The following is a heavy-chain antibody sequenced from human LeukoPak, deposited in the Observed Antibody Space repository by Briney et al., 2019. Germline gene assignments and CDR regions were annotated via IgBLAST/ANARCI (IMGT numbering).Heavy chain of an antibody. Sequence: SETLSLTCTVSGGSISSYYWSWIRQPPGKGLEWIGEINHSGSTNYNPSLKSRVTISVDTSKNQFSLKLSSVTAADTAVYYCARTQRGYYLIRGYMDVWGKGTTVTVSS. CDR2: INHSGST. CDR1: GGSISSYY. CDR3: ARTQRGYYLIRGYMDV. D-gene: IGHD3-3*01. J-gene: IGHJ6*03. V-gene: IGHV4-34*01.